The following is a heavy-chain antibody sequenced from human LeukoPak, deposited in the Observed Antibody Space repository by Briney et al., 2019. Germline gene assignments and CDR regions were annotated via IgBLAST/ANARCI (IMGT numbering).Heavy chain of an antibody. D-gene: IGHD3-22*01. Sequence: PGGSLRLSCAASGFTFSSSAMSWVRQAPGKGLEWVSGISAGGGSTYYADSVKGRFTISRVNSKNTLYLQMNSLRAEDTAVYYCAKEGYHYDGSGETNWGQGTLVTVSS. CDR1: GFTFSSSA. CDR3: AKEGYHYDGSGETN. V-gene: IGHV3-23*01. J-gene: IGHJ4*02. CDR2: ISAGGGST.